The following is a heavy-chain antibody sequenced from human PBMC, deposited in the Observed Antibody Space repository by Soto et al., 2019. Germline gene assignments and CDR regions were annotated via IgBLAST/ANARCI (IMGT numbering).Heavy chain of an antibody. Sequence: GGSLRLSCAASGFTFSSYAMSWVRQAPGKGLEWVSAISGSGGGTYYADSVKGRFTISRDNSKNTLYLQMNSLMSEDTAVYYCAKPPYSSGWLPIDSWGQGTLVTVSS. CDR1: GFTFSSYA. D-gene: IGHD6-19*01. CDR2: ISGSGGGT. V-gene: IGHV3-23*01. CDR3: AKPPYSSGWLPIDS. J-gene: IGHJ4*02.